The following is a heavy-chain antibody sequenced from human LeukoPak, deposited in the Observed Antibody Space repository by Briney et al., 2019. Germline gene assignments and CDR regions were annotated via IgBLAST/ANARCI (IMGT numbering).Heavy chain of an antibody. Sequence: GGSLRLSCAASGFTFSNYWMSWVRQAPGKGLEWAANIKEDGSEKHYVDSVKGRFTISRDNANNSLYLQMDRLRAEDTAVYYCAKGPRWGQGTLVTVSS. CDR1: GFTFSNYW. CDR3: AKGPR. V-gene: IGHV3-7*01. CDR2: IKEDGSEK. J-gene: IGHJ4*02.